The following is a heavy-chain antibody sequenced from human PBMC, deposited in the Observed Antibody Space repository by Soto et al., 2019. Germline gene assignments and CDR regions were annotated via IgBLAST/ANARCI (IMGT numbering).Heavy chain of an antibody. CDR3: AKEGEDIVGGVAASSGAFYI. J-gene: IGHJ3*02. CDR1: GFTFSSYA. V-gene: IGHV3-23*01. D-gene: IGHD2-15*01. Sequence: EVQLLESGGGLVQPGGSLRLSCAASGFTFSSYAMSWVRQAPGKGLEWVSAISGSGGSTYYADSVKGRFTISRDNSKNQVVLQMNSLGAEETAVYYLAKEGEDIVGGVAASSGAFYIWGQGTMVTVSS. CDR2: ISGSGGST.